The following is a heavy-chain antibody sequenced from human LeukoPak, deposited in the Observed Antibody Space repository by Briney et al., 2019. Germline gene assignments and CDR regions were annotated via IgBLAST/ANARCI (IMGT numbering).Heavy chain of an antibody. D-gene: IGHD3-16*01. CDR1: GLTFSNAW. V-gene: IGHV3-15*01. CDR2: IKRKTDGETT. Sequence: GESLRLSCSASGLTFSNAWMSWVRQAPGEGLEWVGRIKRKTDGETTEYVAPVKGRFTISRDDSKNTPDLQMNRLKTEDTGVYYCATASSGLFYWGQGTLVTVSS. CDR3: ATASSGLFY. J-gene: IGHJ4*02.